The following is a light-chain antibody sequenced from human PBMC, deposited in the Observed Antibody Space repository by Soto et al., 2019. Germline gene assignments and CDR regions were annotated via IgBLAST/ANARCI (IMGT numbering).Light chain of an antibody. Sequence: QSALTQPASVSGYPGQSITISSTGTSSDVGSYNLVSWYQQHPGKAPKLMIYEVSKRPSGVSNRFSGSKSGNTASLTISGLQAEDEADYYCCSYAGSSTLIFGTGTKVTVL. CDR1: SSDVGSYNL. J-gene: IGLJ1*01. V-gene: IGLV2-23*02. CDR2: EVS. CDR3: CSYAGSSTLI.